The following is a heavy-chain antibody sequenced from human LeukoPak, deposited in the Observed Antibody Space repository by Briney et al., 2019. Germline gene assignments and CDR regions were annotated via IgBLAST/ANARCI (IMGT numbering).Heavy chain of an antibody. D-gene: IGHD3-10*02. CDR3: AKVRSYVPDPFDY. CDR1: GFTFSSYA. V-gene: IGHV3-23*01. Sequence: GGSLRLSCAASGFTFSSYAMSWVRQAPGRGLEWVSAISGSGGSTYYADSVKGRFTISRDNSKNTLYLQMNSLRAEDTAVYYCAKVRSYVPDPFDYWGQGTLVTVSS. CDR2: ISGSGGST. J-gene: IGHJ4*02.